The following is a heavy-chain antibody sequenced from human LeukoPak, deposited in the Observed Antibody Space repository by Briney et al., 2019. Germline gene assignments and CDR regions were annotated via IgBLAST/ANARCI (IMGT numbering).Heavy chain of an antibody. D-gene: IGHD1-26*01. V-gene: IGHV4-59*01. CDR3: ARHGGSYTFDF. J-gene: IGHJ4*02. CDR2: MYDSGST. CDR1: GGSIGTYY. Sequence: SETLSLTCTDSGGSIGTYYWSWIRQPPGKGLELIGYMYDSGSTNYNPSLKSRVTISVDTSKNQFSLRLTSVAAADTAVYYCARHGGSYTFDFWGQGVLVTVSS.